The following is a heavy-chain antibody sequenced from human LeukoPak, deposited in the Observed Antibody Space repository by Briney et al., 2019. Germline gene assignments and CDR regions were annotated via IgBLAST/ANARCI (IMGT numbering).Heavy chain of an antibody. V-gene: IGHV4-61*02. J-gene: IGHJ5*02. Sequence: SETLSLTCTVSGDSFSSVSYYWSWIRQPVGKGLEWIGRIYATGSTNYNPSLKSRVTISVDTSKNQFSLKLSSVTAADTAVYYCARGGLLNWFDPWGQGTLVTVSS. D-gene: IGHD1-26*01. CDR2: IYATGST. CDR1: GDSFSSVSYY. CDR3: ARGGLLNWFDP.